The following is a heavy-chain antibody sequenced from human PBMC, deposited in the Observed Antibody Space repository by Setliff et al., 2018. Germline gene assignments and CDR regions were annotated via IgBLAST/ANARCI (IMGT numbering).Heavy chain of an antibody. CDR3: AQKHQRASWAFDP. J-gene: IGHJ5*02. Sequence: GESLKISCKESRDSFANYWIIWVRQVPGKGLEWMGMIFPADADTRYNPSFKGQVTMSLDRSITTAYLQWDSLKASDTAIYYCAQKHQRASWAFDPWGRGTLVTVSS. CDR2: IFPADADT. V-gene: IGHV5-51*01. D-gene: IGHD2-2*01. CDR1: RDSFANYW.